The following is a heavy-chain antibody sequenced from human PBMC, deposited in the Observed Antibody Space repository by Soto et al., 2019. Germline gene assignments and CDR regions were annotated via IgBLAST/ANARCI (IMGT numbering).Heavy chain of an antibody. CDR1: GLTFSNYA. CDR3: ARDGDYYLDY. V-gene: IGHV3-30-3*01. CDR2: ISYDGSNK. J-gene: IGHJ4*02. D-gene: IGHD7-27*01. Sequence: QVQLVESGGGVVQPGRSLRLSCAVSGLTFSNYAMHWVRQAPGKGLEWVAIISYDGSNKYYADSVKGRFPISRDNSKNTLYLQMDSLRAEDTAVDYCARDGDYYLDYWGQGTLVTVSS.